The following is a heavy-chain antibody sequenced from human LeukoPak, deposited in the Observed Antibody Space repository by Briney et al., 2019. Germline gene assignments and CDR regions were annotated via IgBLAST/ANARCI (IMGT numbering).Heavy chain of an antibody. CDR3: ARGRPVDY. CDR1: GFTFSHYG. V-gene: IGHV3-48*01. Sequence: RPGGSLRLSCAASGFTFSHYGMNWVRQAPGKGLEWVSYITADSSPMFYADSVKGRFTISRDNAKNSVSLQMNSLRAEDTAVYYCARGRPVDYWGQGTLATVSS. J-gene: IGHJ4*02. D-gene: IGHD6-6*01. CDR2: ITADSSPM.